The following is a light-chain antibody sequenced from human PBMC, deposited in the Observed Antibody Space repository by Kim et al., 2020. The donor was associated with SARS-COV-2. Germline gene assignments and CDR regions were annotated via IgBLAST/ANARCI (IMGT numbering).Light chain of an antibody. Sequence: EIVKTHSPATLSVSPGERATLSCRASQSAGTNLAWYQHKPGQAPRLLISDSSTRATGIPARFSGSGSGTEFTLTISSLQSEDFALYYCQQYNDWPWTFGPGTKVDI. J-gene: IGKJ1*01. CDR1: QSAGTN. CDR3: QQYNDWPWT. CDR2: DSS. V-gene: IGKV3-15*01.